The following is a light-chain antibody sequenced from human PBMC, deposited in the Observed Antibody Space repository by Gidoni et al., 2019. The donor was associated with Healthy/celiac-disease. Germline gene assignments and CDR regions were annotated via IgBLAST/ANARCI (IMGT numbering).Light chain of an antibody. CDR1: SSDVGGYNY. CDR3: SSYASRSGLV. Sequence: QSALTPPASVPGSPGQSVTISCTGTSSDVGGYNYVSWYQQHPGKAPKLMIYDVSNRPPGVSNRFSGSKSGNTASLTISVLQADDEADYYCSSYASRSGLVFGTGTKVTVL. J-gene: IGLJ1*01. CDR2: DVS. V-gene: IGLV2-14*01.